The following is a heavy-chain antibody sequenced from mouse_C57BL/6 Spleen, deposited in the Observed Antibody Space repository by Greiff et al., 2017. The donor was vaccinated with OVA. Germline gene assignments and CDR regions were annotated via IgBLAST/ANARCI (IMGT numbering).Heavy chain of an antibody. CDR1: GFTFSDYY. V-gene: IGHV5-16*01. Sequence: EVHLVESEGGLVQPGRSMKLSCTASGFTFSDYYMAWVRQVPEKGLEWVANINYDGSSTYYLDSLKSRVIISRDNAKNVLYLQMSSLKSEDTATYYCARDRMVYDYDWYFDVWGTGTTVTVSS. CDR2: INYDGSST. CDR3: ARDRMVYDYDWYFDV. J-gene: IGHJ1*03. D-gene: IGHD2-4*01.